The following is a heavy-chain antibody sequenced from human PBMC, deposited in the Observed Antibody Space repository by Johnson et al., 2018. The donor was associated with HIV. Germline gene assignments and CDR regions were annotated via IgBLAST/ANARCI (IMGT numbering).Heavy chain of an antibody. V-gene: IGHV3-53*01. CDR3: ASNGGSIVGATLHACDI. J-gene: IGHJ3*02. D-gene: IGHD1-26*01. CDR2: IYSGGST. Sequence: VQLVESGGGLVQPGGSLRLSCAASGFTVSSNYMSWVRQAPGKGLEWVSVIYSGGSTYYADSVKGRFTISRDNSKNTLNLQMNSLRAEDTAVYYCASNGGSIVGATLHACDIWGQGTMVTVSS. CDR1: GFTVSSNY.